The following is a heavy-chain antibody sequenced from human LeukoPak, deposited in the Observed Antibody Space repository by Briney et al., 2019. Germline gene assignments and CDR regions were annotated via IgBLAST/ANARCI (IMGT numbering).Heavy chain of an antibody. D-gene: IGHD3-3*01. V-gene: IGHV4-34*01. CDR1: GGSFSGYY. J-gene: IGHJ4*02. CDR2: INHSGST. CDR3: ARGEPTNYDFWSGYPGKYYFDY. Sequence: PSETLSLTCAVYGGSFSGYYWSWIRQPPGKGLEWIGEINHSGSTNYNPSLKSRVTISVDTSKNQFSLKLRSVTAADTAVYYCARGEPTNYDFWSGYPGKYYFDYWGQGTLVTVSS.